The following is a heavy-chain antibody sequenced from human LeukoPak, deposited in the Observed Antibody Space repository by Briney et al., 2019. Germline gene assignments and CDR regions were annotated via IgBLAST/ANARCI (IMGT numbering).Heavy chain of an antibody. CDR1: GGTFSSYA. D-gene: IGHD6-13*01. J-gene: IGHJ6*03. Sequence: ASVKVSCKASGGTFSSYAISWVRQAPGQELEWMGGIIPIFGTANYAQKFQGRVTITTDESTSTAYMELSSLRSEDTAVYYCARVHSSPGSLHYYYMDVWGKGTTVTVSS. V-gene: IGHV1-69*05. CDR3: ARVHSSPGSLHYYYMDV. CDR2: IIPIFGTA.